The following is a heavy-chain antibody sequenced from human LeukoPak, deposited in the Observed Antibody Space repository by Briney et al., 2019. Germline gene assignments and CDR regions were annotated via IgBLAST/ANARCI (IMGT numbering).Heavy chain of an antibody. J-gene: IGHJ4*02. V-gene: IGHV3-30*04. CDR1: GFTFSSYA. CDR3: ARGEWSSSPFDY. D-gene: IGHD6-6*01. CDR2: ISYDGSNE. Sequence: GGSLRLSCAASGFTFSSYAMHWVRQAPGKGLEWVAVISYDGSNEYYADSVKGRFTISRDNAKNSLYLQLNSLRAEDTALYYCARGEWSSSPFDYWGQGTLVTVSS.